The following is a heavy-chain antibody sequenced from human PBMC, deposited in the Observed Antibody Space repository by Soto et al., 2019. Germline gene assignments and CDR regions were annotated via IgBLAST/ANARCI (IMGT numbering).Heavy chain of an antibody. V-gene: IGHV3-74*01. Sequence: GGSLRLSCAASGFTFSSYWMHWVRQAPGKGLVWVSRINSDGSSTSYADSVKGRFTISRDNAKNTLYLQMNSLRAEDTAVYYCARDHPPRPHDYGMDVWGQGTTVTVSS. CDR1: GFTFSSYW. CDR2: INSDGSST. J-gene: IGHJ6*02. CDR3: ARDHPPRPHDYGMDV.